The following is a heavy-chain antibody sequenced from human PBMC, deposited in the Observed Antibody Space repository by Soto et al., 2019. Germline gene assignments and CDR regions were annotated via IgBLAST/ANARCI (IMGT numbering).Heavy chain of an antibody. CDR3: AGEGGGSYFDY. D-gene: IGHD6-19*01. V-gene: IGHV3-11*05. CDR2: ISSSSSYT. CDR1: GFTFSDYY. Sequence: QVQLVESGGGLVKPGGSLRLSCAASGFTFSDYYMSWIRQAPGKGLEWVSYISSSSSYTNYADSVKGRFTISRDNAKNAWSRQMNSLRAEDPAVYYCAGEGGGSYFDYWGQGPLVTVS. J-gene: IGHJ4*02.